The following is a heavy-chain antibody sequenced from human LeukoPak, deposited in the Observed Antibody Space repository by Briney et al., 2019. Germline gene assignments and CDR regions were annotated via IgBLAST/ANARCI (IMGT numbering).Heavy chain of an antibody. CDR2: MYYSGST. CDR1: GGSISSSSYS. CDR3: ARQGWLGRHLDY. J-gene: IGHJ4*02. Sequence: SETLSLTCTVSGGSISSSSYSWAWIRQPPGKGLEWIGTMYYSGSTYYNPSLNSRVTISVGTSKNHFSLKLSSVTAADTAVYYCARQGWLGRHLDYWGQGTLVTVSS. D-gene: IGHD6-19*01. V-gene: IGHV4-39*01.